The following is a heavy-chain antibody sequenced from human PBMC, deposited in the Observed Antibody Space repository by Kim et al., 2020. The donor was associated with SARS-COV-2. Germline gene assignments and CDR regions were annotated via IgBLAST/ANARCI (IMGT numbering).Heavy chain of an antibody. CDR1: GYTFTSYG. CDR2: ISAYNGNT. J-gene: IGHJ6*02. D-gene: IGHD3-3*01. Sequence: ASVKVSCKASGYTFTSYGISWVRQAPGQGLEWMGWISAYNGNTNYAQKLQGRVTMTTDTSTSTAYMELRSLRSDDTAVYYCARTSSGTIFGVVIIEPNLDVWGQGTTVTVSS. V-gene: IGHV1-18*04. CDR3: ARTSSGTIFGVVIIEPNLDV.